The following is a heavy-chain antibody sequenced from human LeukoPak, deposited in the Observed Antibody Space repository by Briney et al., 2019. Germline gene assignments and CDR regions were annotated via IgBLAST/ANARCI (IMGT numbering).Heavy chain of an antibody. CDR3: AKDREVSLYYFDY. V-gene: IGHV3-30*18. CDR1: GFTFSSYG. D-gene: IGHD1-26*01. CDR2: ISYDGSNK. Sequence: GRSLRLSCAASGFTFSSYGMHWVRQAPGKGLERVAVISYDGSNKCYADSVKGRFTISRDNSKNTLYLQMNSLRAEDTAVYYCAKDREVSLYYFDYWGQGTLVTVSS. J-gene: IGHJ4*02.